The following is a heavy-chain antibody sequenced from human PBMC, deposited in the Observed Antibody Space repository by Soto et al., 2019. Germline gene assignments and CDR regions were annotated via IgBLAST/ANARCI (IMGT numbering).Heavy chain of an antibody. V-gene: IGHV4-4*07. CDR3: ARAITGYCSGGSCYTGAFDP. CDR2: IYTSGST. CDR1: GGSISSYY. D-gene: IGHD2-15*01. J-gene: IGHJ5*02. Sequence: PSETLSLTCTVSGGSISSYYWSWIRQPAGTGLEWIGRIYTSGSTNYNPSLTSRVTMSVDTSKNQFSLKLSSVTAADTAVYYCARAITGYCSGGSCYTGAFDPWGQGTLVTVSS.